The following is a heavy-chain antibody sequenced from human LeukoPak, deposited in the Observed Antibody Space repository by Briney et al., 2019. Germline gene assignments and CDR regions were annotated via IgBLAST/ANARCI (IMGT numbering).Heavy chain of an antibody. Sequence: SSETLSLTCAVYCGSFSGYYWSWIRQPPGKGLEWIGEINHSGSTNYNPSLKSRVTISVDTSKNQFSLKLSSVTAADTAVYYCARPYRGSRDAFDIWGQGTMVTVSS. J-gene: IGHJ3*02. D-gene: IGHD1-26*01. CDR1: CGSFSGYY. CDR2: INHSGST. V-gene: IGHV4-34*01. CDR3: ARPYRGSRDAFDI.